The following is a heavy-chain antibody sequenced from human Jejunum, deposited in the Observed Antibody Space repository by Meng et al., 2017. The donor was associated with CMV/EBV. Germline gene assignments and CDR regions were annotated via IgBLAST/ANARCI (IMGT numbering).Heavy chain of an antibody. CDR2: IKQDGSEK. CDR1: GFTFSTYW. D-gene: IGHD6-13*01. Sequence: AASGFTFSTYWMTWVRQAPGKGLEWVANIKQDGSEKYYVDSVKGRFTISRDNAKNSLYLQMNSLRAEDTGIYYCARDQPVAAADYWGQGTLVTVSS. CDR3: ARDQPVAAADY. J-gene: IGHJ4*02. V-gene: IGHV3-7*01.